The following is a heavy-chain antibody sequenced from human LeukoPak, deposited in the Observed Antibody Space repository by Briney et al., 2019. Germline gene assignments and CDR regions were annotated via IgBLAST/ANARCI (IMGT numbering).Heavy chain of an antibody. CDR1: GFSLSTSEVG. J-gene: IGHJ4*02. CDR3: ARITPAGRQLDY. D-gene: IGHD6-13*01. CDR2: IYWDDDR. V-gene: IGHV2-5*02. Sequence: SGPTLVKPTQTLTLTCTFSGFSLSTSEVGVGWIRQPPGKALEWLALIYWDDDRRYSPSLKSRLTITKDTSKNQVVLTMTNMDPVDTATYYCARITPAGRQLDYWGQGTLVTVSS.